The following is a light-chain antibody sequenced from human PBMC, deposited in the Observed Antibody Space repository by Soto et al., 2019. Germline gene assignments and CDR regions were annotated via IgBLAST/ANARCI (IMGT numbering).Light chain of an antibody. CDR1: SGHSSYA. Sequence: QPVLTQSPSGSASLGASVKLTCTLSSGHSSYAIAWHQQQPEKGPRFLMTLNSDGSHTKGDGIPDRFSGSISGAERYLTISSLQSEDEADYYCQTWGTGNWVFGGGTKLTVL. V-gene: IGLV4-69*01. CDR3: QTWGTGNWV. CDR2: LNSDGSH. J-gene: IGLJ3*02.